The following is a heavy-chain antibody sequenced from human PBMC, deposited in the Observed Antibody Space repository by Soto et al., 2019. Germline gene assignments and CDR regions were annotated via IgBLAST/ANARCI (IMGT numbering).Heavy chain of an antibody. Sequence: QVRLVQSGAEVKEPGDSVRVSCEASGYTFTAYHIHWVRQAPGQGLEWMGWINPKFGDTGYAQDFQGRVSMTSDMSISTVYMELSRLTSDDTAIYYCARNMDYYYGRGSGNGHGVWGQGTMVTVFS. V-gene: IGHV1-2*02. CDR1: GYTFTAYH. D-gene: IGHD3-10*02. J-gene: IGHJ6*02. CDR3: ARNMDYYYGRGSGNGHGV. CDR2: INPKFGDT.